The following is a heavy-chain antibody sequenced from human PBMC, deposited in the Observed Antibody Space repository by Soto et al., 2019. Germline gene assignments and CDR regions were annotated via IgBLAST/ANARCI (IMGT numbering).Heavy chain of an antibody. J-gene: IGHJ6*02. CDR3: AREGQAPYYYYGMDV. V-gene: IGHV1-18*01. Sequence: ASVKVSCKASGYTFTNYGFSWVRQAPGQGLEWMGWISGYNGNTKYAEKFKGRVTMTTDTSTSTAHMELWSLRSDDTAVYYCAREGQAPYYYYGMDVWG. CDR2: ISGYNGNT. CDR1: GYTFTNYG.